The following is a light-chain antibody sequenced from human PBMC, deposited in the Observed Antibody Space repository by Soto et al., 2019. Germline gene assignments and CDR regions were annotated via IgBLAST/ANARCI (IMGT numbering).Light chain of an antibody. Sequence: AIQMTQFPSSLSASVGDRVTITCRASQGIRSDLGWYQQRPGKAPNLLIYAASTLHSGVPSRFSGSGSGTDFTLTISSLQPEDFATYFCLQDYNYPLTFGGGTKVDIK. CDR2: AAS. CDR3: LQDYNYPLT. J-gene: IGKJ4*01. CDR1: QGIRSD. V-gene: IGKV1-6*01.